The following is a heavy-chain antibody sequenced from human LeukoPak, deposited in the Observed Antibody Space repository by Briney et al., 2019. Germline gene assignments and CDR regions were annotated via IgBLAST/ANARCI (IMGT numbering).Heavy chain of an antibody. CDR2: INHSGST. J-gene: IGHJ4*02. Sequence: SETLSLTCAVYGGSFSGYYWSWLRQPPGKGLEWIGEINHSGSTNYNPSLKSRVTISADTSKNQFSLKLSSVTAADTAVYYCARGKRGKGLKTYYYDSSGYWPIDYWGQGTLVTVSS. D-gene: IGHD3-22*01. CDR3: ARGKRGKGLKTYYYDSSGYWPIDY. V-gene: IGHV4-34*01. CDR1: GGSFSGYY.